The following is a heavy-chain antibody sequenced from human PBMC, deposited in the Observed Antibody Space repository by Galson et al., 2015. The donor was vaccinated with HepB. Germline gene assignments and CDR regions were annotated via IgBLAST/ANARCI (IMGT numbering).Heavy chain of an antibody. Sequence: SLRLSCAASGFTFSNYWMNWVRQAPGKGLEWVANIKQDGSEKHYVESVEGRFTISRDNAKNSVDLQMSSLRAEDTAVYYCARASCGVWGSDAFDIWGQGTMVTVSS. CDR2: IKQDGSEK. V-gene: IGHV3-7*01. CDR3: ARASCGVWGSDAFDI. D-gene: IGHD3-16*01. CDR1: GFTFSNYW. J-gene: IGHJ3*02.